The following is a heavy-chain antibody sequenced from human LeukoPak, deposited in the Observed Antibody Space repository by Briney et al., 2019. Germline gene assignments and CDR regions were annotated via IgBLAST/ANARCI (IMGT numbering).Heavy chain of an antibody. V-gene: IGHV5-51*06. CDR3: VNAYCGGDCSFDS. CDR1: GYSFANYW. CDR2: IYPGDSDT. J-gene: IGHJ4*02. D-gene: IGHD2-21*02. Sequence: GESLKISCKGSGYSFANYWIGWVRQMPGKGLEWMGIIYPGDSDTRYSPSFQGQVTISADKSIRTAYLQWSSLKASDTAMYHCVNAYCGGDCSFDSWGQGTLVTVSS.